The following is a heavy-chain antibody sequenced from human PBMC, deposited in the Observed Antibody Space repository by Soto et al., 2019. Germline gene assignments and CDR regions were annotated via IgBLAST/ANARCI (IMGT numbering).Heavy chain of an antibody. Sequence: SETLSLTCAVFGGSVSDYYWSWIRQSPGKGLEWVGEVSHSGSTNYNPSLKSRVTVSLETTKNQFSLKVSSVTAADTAVYYCDRRIPVTYYFDYWPQGSLVTV. V-gene: IGHV4-34*01. D-gene: IGHD4-17*01. CDR3: DRRIPVTYYFDY. J-gene: IGHJ4*02. CDR2: VSHSGST. CDR1: GGSVSDYY.